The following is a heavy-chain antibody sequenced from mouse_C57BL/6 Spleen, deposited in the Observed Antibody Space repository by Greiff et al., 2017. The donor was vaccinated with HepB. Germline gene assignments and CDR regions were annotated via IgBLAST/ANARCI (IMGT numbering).Heavy chain of an antibody. J-gene: IGHJ2*01. CDR2: IHPSDSDT. CDR3: AIPIITTVVAPYYFDY. V-gene: IGHV1-74*01. CDR1: GYTFTSYW. D-gene: IGHD1-1*01. Sequence: QVHVKQPGAELVKPGASVKVSCKASGYTFTSYWMHWVKQRPGQGLEWIGRIHPSDSDTNYNQKFKGKATLTVDKSSSTAYMQLSSLTSEDSAVYYCAIPIITTVVAPYYFDYWGQGTTLTVSS.